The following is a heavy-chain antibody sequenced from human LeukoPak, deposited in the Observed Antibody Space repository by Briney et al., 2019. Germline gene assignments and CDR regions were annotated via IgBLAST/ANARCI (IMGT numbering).Heavy chain of an antibody. V-gene: IGHV1-3*01. J-gene: IGHJ4*02. Sequence: ASVKVSCKASGYTFTSYAMHWVRQAPGQRLEWMGWINAGNGNTKYSQKFQGRVTMTRNTSISTAYMELSSLRSEDTAVYYCARTIAAAGHYYFDYWGQGTLVTVSS. D-gene: IGHD6-13*01. CDR3: ARTIAAAGHYYFDY. CDR1: GYTFTSYA. CDR2: INAGNGNT.